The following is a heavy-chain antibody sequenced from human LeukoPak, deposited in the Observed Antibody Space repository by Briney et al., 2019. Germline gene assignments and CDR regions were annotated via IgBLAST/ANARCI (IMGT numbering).Heavy chain of an antibody. D-gene: IGHD2-15*01. J-gene: IGHJ4*02. CDR2: IYYSGNT. Sequence: TSETLSVTCTVSRGSIGSGDYYWSWIRQPPGKGLEWIGYIYYSGNTYYNPSLESRITISVDTSQNQFSLKLISVTAADTAVYYCARAGCSGGSCYSDYWGQGTLVTVSS. V-gene: IGHV4-30-4*01. CDR1: RGSIGSGDYY. CDR3: ARAGCSGGSCYSDY.